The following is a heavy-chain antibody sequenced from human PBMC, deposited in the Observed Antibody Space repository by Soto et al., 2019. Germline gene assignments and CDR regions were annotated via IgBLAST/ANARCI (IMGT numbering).Heavy chain of an antibody. CDR1: GGSFSGYY. V-gene: IGHV4-59*01. CDR2: IYYSGST. J-gene: IGHJ6*02. CDR3: ARDTRGGVGATPYYYYGMDV. D-gene: IGHD1-26*01. Sequence: PSETLSLTCAVYGGSFSGYYWSWIRQPPGKGLEWIGYIYYSGSTNYNPSLKSRVTISVDTSKNQFSLKLSSVTAADTAVYYCARDTRGGVGATPYYYYGMDVWGQGTTVTVSS.